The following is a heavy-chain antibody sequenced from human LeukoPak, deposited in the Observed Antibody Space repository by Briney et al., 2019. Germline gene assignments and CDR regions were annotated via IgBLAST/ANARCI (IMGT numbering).Heavy chain of an antibody. J-gene: IGHJ4*01. CDR1: GYTFTSYD. D-gene: IGHD2-2*01. CDR2: MNPNSGNT. V-gene: IGHV1-8*01. CDR3: ARGRSNYCISTTCSNFTN. Sequence: ASVTVSCTASGYTFTSYDINWVRQATGQGLEWMGWMNPNSGNTGYAQKFQGRVTMTRNTSISTAYMELSSLRSEDTAVYYCARGRSNYCISTTCSNFTNWGQEPWSPSPQ.